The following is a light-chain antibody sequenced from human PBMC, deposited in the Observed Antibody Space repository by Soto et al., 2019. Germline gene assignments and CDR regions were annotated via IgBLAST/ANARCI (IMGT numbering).Light chain of an antibody. CDR3: QSYDSSLSGVV. Sequence: QSVLTQPPSVSGAPGQRVTISCTGNSSNIGAGYDVHWYQQLPGTAPKLLIYANNYRPSGVPDRFSGSKSGTSASLAITGLQAEDESDYYCQSYDSSLSGVVFGGGTKLTVL. V-gene: IGLV1-40*01. J-gene: IGLJ2*01. CDR1: SSNIGAGYD. CDR2: ANN.